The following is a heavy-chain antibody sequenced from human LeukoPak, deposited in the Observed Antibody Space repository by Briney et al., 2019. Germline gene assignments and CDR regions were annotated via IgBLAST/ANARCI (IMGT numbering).Heavy chain of an antibody. CDR3: ARDGPYYYGSGSYSDYYYMDV. V-gene: IGHV1-2*02. D-gene: IGHD3-10*01. CDR1: GYTFTGYY. CDR2: INPNSGGT. Sequence: GASVKVSCKASGYTFTGYYMNWVRQAPGQGLEWMGWINPNSGGTNYAQKFQGRVTMTRDTSISTAYMELSRLRSDDTAVYYCARDGPYYYGSGSYSDYYYMDVWGKGTTVTVSS. J-gene: IGHJ6*03.